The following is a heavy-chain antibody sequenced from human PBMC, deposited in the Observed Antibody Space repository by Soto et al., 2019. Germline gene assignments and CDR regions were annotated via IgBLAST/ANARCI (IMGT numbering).Heavy chain of an antibody. V-gene: IGHV4-31*03. CDR3: ASGNYYDSSGYPTHNFDY. D-gene: IGHD3-22*01. CDR1: GGSISSGGYY. J-gene: IGHJ4*02. Sequence: SETLSLTCTVSGGSISSGGYYWSWIRQHPGKGLEWIGYIYYSGSTYYNPSLKSRVTISVDTSKNQFSLKLSSVTAADTAVYYCASGNYYDSSGYPTHNFDYWGQGTLVTVSS. CDR2: IYYSGST.